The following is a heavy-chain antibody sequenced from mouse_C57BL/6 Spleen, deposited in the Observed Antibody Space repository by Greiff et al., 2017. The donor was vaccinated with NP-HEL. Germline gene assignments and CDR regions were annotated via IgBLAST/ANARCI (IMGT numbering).Heavy chain of an antibody. CDR2: ISNGGGST. V-gene: IGHV5-12*01. J-gene: IGHJ1*03. CDR3: ARRYGSSSWDFDV. Sequence: EVQVVESGGGLVQPGGSLTLSCAVTGFTFSDYYMYWVRQTPEKRLEWVAYISNGGGSTYYPDTVKGRFTISRDNAKNTLYLQMSRLKSEDTAMYYCARRYGSSSWDFDVWGTGTTVTVSS. D-gene: IGHD1-1*01. CDR1: GFTFSDYY.